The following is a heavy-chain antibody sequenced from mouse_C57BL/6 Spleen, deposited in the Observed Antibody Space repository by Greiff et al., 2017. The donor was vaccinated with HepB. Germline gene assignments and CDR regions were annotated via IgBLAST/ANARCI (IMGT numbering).Heavy chain of an antibody. CDR3: ARSHDHDGAWFAY. CDR2: IRNKANGYTT. J-gene: IGHJ3*01. D-gene: IGHD2-4*01. Sequence: EVKLMESGGGLVQPGGSLSLSCAASGFTFTDYYMSWVRQPPGKALEWLGFIRNKANGYTTEYSASVKGRFTISRDNSQSILYLQMNALRAEDSATYYCARSHDHDGAWFAYWGQGTLVTVSA. V-gene: IGHV7-3*01. CDR1: GFTFTDYY.